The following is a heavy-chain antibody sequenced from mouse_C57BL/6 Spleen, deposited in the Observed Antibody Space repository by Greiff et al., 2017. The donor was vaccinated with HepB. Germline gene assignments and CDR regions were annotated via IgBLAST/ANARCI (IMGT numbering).Heavy chain of an antibody. D-gene: IGHD2-10*02. V-gene: IGHV5-17*01. J-gene: IGHJ3*01. Sequence: EVMLVESGGGLVKPGGSLKLSCAASGFTFSDYGMHWVRQAPEKGLEWVAYISSGSSTIYYAETVKGRFTISRDNAKNTLFLQMTSLRSEDTAMYYCARPGYGNLWFAYWGQGTLVTVSA. CDR1: GFTFSDYG. CDR3: ARPGYGNLWFAY. CDR2: ISSGSSTI.